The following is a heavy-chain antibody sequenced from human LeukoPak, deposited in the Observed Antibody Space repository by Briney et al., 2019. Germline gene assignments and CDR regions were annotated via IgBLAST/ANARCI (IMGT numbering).Heavy chain of an antibody. V-gene: IGHV4-34*01. CDR2: INHSGSS. D-gene: IGHD3-10*01. CDR1: GGSFSGYY. Sequence: SETLSLTCAVYGGSFSGYYWSWIRQPPGKGLEWIGEINHSGSSNYNPSLKSRVTISVDTPKNQFSLKLSSVTAADTAVYYCARVRGITMVRGVITYYYYYGMDVWGQGTTVTVSS. CDR3: ARVRGITMVRGVITYYYYYGMDV. J-gene: IGHJ6*02.